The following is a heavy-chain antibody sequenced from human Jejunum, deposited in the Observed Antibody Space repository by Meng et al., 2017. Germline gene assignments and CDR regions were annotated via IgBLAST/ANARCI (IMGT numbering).Heavy chain of an antibody. V-gene: IGHV3-7*01. CDR3: TRDAGWGSLDY. CDR2: INPVGSAT. CDR1: GLTFGSAW. D-gene: IGHD7-27*01. J-gene: IGHJ4*02. Sequence: GESLKISCAASGLTFGSAWMTWVRQAPGKGLEWLGNINPVGSATSYVGSVRGRFTISRDNANKSVYLQMNSLRADDTAVYYCTRDAGWGSLDYWGQGTLVTVSS.